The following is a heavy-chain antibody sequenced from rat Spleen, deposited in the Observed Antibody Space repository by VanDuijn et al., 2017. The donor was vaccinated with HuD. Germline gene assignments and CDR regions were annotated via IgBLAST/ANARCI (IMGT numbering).Heavy chain of an antibody. CDR1: GFTFSDYN. V-gene: IGHV5-7*01. J-gene: IGHJ2*01. D-gene: IGHD1-11*01. CDR2: ISYNGRGT. CDR3: TRHAVTTGVDYFDY. Sequence: EVQLVESGGGLVQPGRSLNLSCAASGFTFSDYNMAWVRQAPKKGLEWVATISYNGRGTYYGDSVQGRFTISRDSAESTLSLQMDSLRSEDTATYFCTRHAVTTGVDYFDYWGQGVVVTVSS.